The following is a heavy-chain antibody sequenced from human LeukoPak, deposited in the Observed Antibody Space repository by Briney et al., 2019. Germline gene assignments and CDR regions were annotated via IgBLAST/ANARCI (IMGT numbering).Heavy chain of an antibody. Sequence: SETLSLTCTVSGGSIRSYYWSWIRQPPGKGLEWIGYIYYSGSTNYNPSLKSRVTISVDTSKNQFSLKLSSVTAADTAVYYCARDAMVRGGLDYWGQGTLVTVSS. V-gene: IGHV4-59*01. CDR1: GGSIRSYY. D-gene: IGHD3-10*01. CDR2: IYYSGST. CDR3: ARDAMVRGGLDY. J-gene: IGHJ4*02.